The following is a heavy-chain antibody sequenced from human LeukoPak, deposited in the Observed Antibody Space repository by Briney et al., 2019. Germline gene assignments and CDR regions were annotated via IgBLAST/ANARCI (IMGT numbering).Heavy chain of an antibody. Sequence: PGGSLRLSCTVSGFTFSNYAMTWVRQAPGKGLEWVSATTGSGGAYYRDSVKGRFTISRDNSKNTLYLQMSSLRTEDTAVYYCAKDLGYCGDNCYYYYDYWGQGTLVTVSS. V-gene: IGHV3-23*02. CDR3: AKDLGYCGDNCYYYYDY. D-gene: IGHD2-21*02. CDR1: GFTFSNYA. CDR2: TTGSGGA. J-gene: IGHJ4*02.